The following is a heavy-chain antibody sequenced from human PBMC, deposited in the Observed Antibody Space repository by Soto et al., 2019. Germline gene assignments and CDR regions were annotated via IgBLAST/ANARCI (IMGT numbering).Heavy chain of an antibody. V-gene: IGHV5-51*01. D-gene: IGHD2-8*02. CDR2: IYPDDSDT. CDR1: GYSFSNFW. J-gene: IGHJ4*02. Sequence: GESLKISCQASGYSFSNFWIAWVRQMPGEGLEWLGIIYPDDSDTRYSTSFLGQVTISADKSIKTTYLQWSSLKASDTAIYFCASSVLVTSTMNYFDLWGQGTLVTVSS. CDR3: ASSVLVTSTMNYFDL.